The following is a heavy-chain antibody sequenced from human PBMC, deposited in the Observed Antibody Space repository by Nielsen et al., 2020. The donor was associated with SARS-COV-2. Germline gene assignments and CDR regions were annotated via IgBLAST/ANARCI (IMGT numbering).Heavy chain of an antibody. V-gene: IGHV3-48*03. CDR3: ARVPRITIFGVVTGPFDY. J-gene: IGHJ4*02. CDR2: ISSSGSTI. D-gene: IGHD3-3*01. Sequence: GGSLTLSCAASGFTFSSYAMSWVRQAPGKGLEWVSYISSSGSTIYYADSVKGRFTISRDNAKNSLYLQMNSLRAEDTAVYYCARVPRITIFGVVTGPFDYWGQGTLVTVSS. CDR1: GFTFSSYA.